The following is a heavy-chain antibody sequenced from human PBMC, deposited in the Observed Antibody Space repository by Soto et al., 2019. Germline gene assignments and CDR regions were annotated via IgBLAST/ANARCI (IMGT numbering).Heavy chain of an antibody. CDR1: GFTFDDYA. D-gene: IGHD1-7*01. V-gene: IGHV3-9*01. CDR3: AKEGRVTGTTLGGWFDP. Sequence: GGSLRLSCAASGFTFDDYAMHWVRQAPGKGLEWVSGISWNSGSIGYADSVKGRFTISRDNAKNSLYLQMNSLRAEDTALYYCAKEGRVTGTTLGGWFDPWGQGTLVTVSS. CDR2: ISWNSGSI. J-gene: IGHJ5*02.